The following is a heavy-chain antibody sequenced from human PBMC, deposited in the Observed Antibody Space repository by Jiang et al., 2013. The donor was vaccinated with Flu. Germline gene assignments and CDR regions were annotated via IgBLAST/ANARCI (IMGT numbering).Heavy chain of an antibody. D-gene: IGHD5-18*01. CDR1: GYTFTGYY. V-gene: IGHV1-2*02. CDR3: ARVMDTAMAPRNFDY. Sequence: VQLVESGAEVKKPGASVKVSCKASGYTFTGYYMHWVRQAPGQGLEWMGWINPNSGGTNYAQKFQGRVTMTRDTSISTAYMELSRLRSDDTAVYYCARVMDTAMAPRNFDYWGQGTLVTVSS. J-gene: IGHJ4*02. CDR2: INPNSGGT.